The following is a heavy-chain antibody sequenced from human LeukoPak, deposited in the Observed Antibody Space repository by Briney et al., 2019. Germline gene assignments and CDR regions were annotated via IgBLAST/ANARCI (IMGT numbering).Heavy chain of an antibody. V-gene: IGHV5-51*01. Sequence: GESLKISCKGSGYSFTSYWIGWVRQMPGKGLEWMGIIYPGDYDTRYSPSFQGQVTISADKSISTAYLQWSSLKASDTAMYYCARLVGDSSGYYYYYYYGMDVWGQGATVTVSS. J-gene: IGHJ6*02. CDR2: IYPGDYDT. CDR3: ARLVGDSSGYYYYYYYGMDV. D-gene: IGHD3-22*01. CDR1: GYSFTSYW.